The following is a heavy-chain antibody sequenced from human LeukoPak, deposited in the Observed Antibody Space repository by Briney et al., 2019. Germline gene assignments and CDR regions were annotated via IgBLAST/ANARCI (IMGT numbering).Heavy chain of an antibody. CDR2: IDPSDSYT. CDR3: ARGHCSGGSCYSDP. J-gene: IGHJ5*02. CDR1: GYGFTSYW. V-gene: IGHV5-10-1*01. Sequence: GASLRISCKGSGYGFTSYWISWVRRMPGKGVEWMGRIDPSDSYTNYSPSFQGHVTISADKSNNTAYLQWSSLKASDTAMYYCARGHCSGGSCYSDPWGQGTLVTVSS. D-gene: IGHD2-15*01.